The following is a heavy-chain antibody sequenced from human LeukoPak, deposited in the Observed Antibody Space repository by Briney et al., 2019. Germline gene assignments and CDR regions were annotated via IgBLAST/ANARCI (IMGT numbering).Heavy chain of an antibody. CDR1: GFTFSNAW. D-gene: IGHD3-10*01. CDR3: ARALFAGAFYGMDV. CDR2: IWSDGSNK. V-gene: IGHV3-33*08. Sequence: GGSLRLSCAASGFTFSNAWMSWVRQAPGKGLEWVAIIWSDGSNKYYADSVKGRFTISRDNSKNTLYLQMNSLRAEDTAVYYCARALFAGAFYGMDVWGQGTTVTVSS. J-gene: IGHJ6*02.